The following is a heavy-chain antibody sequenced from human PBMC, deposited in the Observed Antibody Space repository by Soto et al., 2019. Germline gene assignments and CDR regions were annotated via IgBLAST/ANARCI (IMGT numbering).Heavy chain of an antibody. Sequence: SETLSLTCAVSGGSISSGGYSWSWIRQPPGKGLEWIGYIYHSGSTYYNPSLKSRVTISVDRSKNQFSLKLSSVTAADTAVYYCARASSAGEYCSGGSCYTNWFEPWGQGTLVTVSS. CDR2: IYHSGST. V-gene: IGHV4-30-2*01. D-gene: IGHD2-15*01. CDR3: ARASSAGEYCSGGSCYTNWFEP. CDR1: GGSISSGGYS. J-gene: IGHJ5*02.